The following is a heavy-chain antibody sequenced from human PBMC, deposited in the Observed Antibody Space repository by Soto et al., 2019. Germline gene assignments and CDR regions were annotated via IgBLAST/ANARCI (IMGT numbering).Heavy chain of an antibody. V-gene: IGHV1-69*01. Sequence: QVQLVQSGAEVKKPGSSVKVSCKASGGTFSSYAISWVRQAPGQGLEWMGGIIPIFGTANYAQKFQGRVTITADESTSTAYMELSRLRSEDTAVYYCARDPSLYSSRFDGYYYGMDGWGQGTTVTVSS. CDR3: ARDPSLYSSRFDGYYYGMDG. CDR1: GGTFSSYA. J-gene: IGHJ6*02. D-gene: IGHD6-13*01. CDR2: IIPIFGTA.